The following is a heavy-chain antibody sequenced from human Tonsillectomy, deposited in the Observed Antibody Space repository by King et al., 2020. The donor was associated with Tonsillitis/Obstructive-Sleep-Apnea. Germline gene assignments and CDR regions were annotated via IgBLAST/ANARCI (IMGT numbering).Heavy chain of an antibody. CDR3: ARGEYGITATSTWYYYMDV. CDR1: GFPFSDYY. J-gene: IGHJ6*03. CDR2: ISRSGTTT. D-gene: IGHD1-7*01. Sequence: VQLVESGGGLVKPGGSLRLSCAASGFPFSDYYMNWIRQAPGKGLEWVSYISRSGTTTYYVDSVKGRFTISRDDAKNSLYLQMNSLRAEDTAVYYCARGEYGITATSTWYYYMDVWGKGTTVTVSS. V-gene: IGHV3-11*01.